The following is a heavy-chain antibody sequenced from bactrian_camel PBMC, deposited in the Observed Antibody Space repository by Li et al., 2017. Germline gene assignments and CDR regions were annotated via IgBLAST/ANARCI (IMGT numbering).Heavy chain of an antibody. J-gene: IGHJ6*01. D-gene: IGHD2*01. CDR3: ANGALLGGGSYEPPFRY. CDR1: GFTFSDYA. V-gene: IGHV3S2*01. Sequence: VQLVESGGDLVQPGGSLRLSCAASGFTFSDYAVSWVRQAPGKGLEWVSGIDRSSSNTYYADSVKGRFTISTDNAKNILYLQMNSLKSEDTALYYCANGALLGGGSYEPPFRYWGQGTQVTVS. CDR2: IDRSSSNT.